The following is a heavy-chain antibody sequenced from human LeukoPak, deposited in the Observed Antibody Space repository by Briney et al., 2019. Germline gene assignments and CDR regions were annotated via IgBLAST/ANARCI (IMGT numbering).Heavy chain of an antibody. CDR1: GFTFSVYY. CDR2: ISSSGSTL. V-gene: IGHV3-11*04. D-gene: IGHD4-17*01. CDR3: ARSYYGDSFDY. J-gene: IGHJ4*02. Sequence: GGSLRLSCAASGFTFSVYYMSWIRQAPGKGLEWVSYISSSGSTLYYADSVKGRFTISRDNAKSSLYLQMNSLRAEDTAVYYCARSYYGDSFDYWGQGTLVTVSS.